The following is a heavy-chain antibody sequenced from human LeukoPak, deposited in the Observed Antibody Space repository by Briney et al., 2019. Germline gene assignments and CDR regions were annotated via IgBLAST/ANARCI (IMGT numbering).Heavy chain of an antibody. J-gene: IGHJ5*02. CDR3: ARSPIQLWFDP. CDR2: IYYSGST. D-gene: IGHD5-18*01. V-gene: IGHV4-59*01. Sequence: PSETLSLTCTVSGGSISSYYWSWIRQPPGKGLEWIGYIYYSGSTNYNPSLKSRVTISVDTSKNQFSLKLSSVTAADTAVYYCARSPIQLWFDPWGQRTLVTVSS. CDR1: GGSISSYY.